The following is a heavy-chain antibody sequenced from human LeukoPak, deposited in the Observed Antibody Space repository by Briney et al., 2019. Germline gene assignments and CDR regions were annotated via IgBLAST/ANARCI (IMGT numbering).Heavy chain of an antibody. Sequence: PSETLSLTCTVPGDSISSHYWNWIRQPPGKGLEWIGCAHYSGITYYNPSLKSRVAISVDTSKKQFSLILNSVTAADTAVYYCARDTYDYYFNPWGQGTLVTVSS. D-gene: IGHD5-12*01. CDR2: AHYSGIT. CDR1: GDSISSHY. CDR3: ARDTYDYYFNP. V-gene: IGHV4-59*11. J-gene: IGHJ5*02.